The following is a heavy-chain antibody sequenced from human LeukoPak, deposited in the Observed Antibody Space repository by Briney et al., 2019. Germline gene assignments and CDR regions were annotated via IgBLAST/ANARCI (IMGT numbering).Heavy chain of an antibody. CDR3: ARHTTYGYSYGYDY. CDR1: GGSISSSSYY. CDR2: IYYSGST. V-gene: IGHV4-39*01. D-gene: IGHD5-18*01. J-gene: IGHJ4*02. Sequence: SETLSLTCTVSGGSISSSSYYWGWIRQPPGKGLEWIGSIYYSGSTCYNPSLKSRVTISVDTSKNQFSLKLSSVTAADTAVYYCARHTTYGYSYGYDYWGQGTLVTVSS.